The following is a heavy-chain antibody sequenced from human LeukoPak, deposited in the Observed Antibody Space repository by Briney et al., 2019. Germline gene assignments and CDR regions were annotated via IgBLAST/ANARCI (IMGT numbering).Heavy chain of an antibody. CDR3: ARDRRWDSSSPLDY. Sequence: AGSLRLSCAASGFTVSSNYMSWVRQAPGKGLEWVSVIYSGGSTYYADSVKGRFTISRDNSKNTLYLQMNSLRAEDTAVYYCARDRRWDSSSPLDYWGQGTLVTVSS. V-gene: IGHV3-66*02. J-gene: IGHJ4*02. D-gene: IGHD6-6*01. CDR1: GFTVSSNY. CDR2: IYSGGST.